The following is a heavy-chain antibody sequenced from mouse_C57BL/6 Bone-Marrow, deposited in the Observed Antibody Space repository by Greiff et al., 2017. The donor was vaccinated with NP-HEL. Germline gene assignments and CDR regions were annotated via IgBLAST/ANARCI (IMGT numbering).Heavy chain of an antibody. V-gene: IGHV5-6*01. J-gene: IGHJ3*01. CDR1: GFTFSSYG. CDR2: ISSGGSYT. Sequence: DVQLVESGGDLVKPGGSLKLSCAASGFTFSSYGMSWVRQTPDKRLEWVATISSGGSYTYYPDSVKGRFTISRDNAKNTLYLQMSSLKSEDTAMYYCARRDYDYDGAWFAYWGQGTLVTVSA. CDR3: ARRDYDYDGAWFAY. D-gene: IGHD2-4*01.